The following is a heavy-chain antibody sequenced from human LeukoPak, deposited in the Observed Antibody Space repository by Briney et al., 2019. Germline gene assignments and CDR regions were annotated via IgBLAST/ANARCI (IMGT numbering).Heavy chain of an antibody. D-gene: IGHD1-7*01. J-gene: IGHJ6*03. CDR3: VRQNSDYYYYYLDV. Sequence: SETLSLTCTVSGGSFSSSSSYWAWIRQPPGRGREGIGSAYYSGTTYYNTSLESRVTISEDTSRNRFSLMLSSVTAADTAVYYCVRQNSDYYYYYLDVWGEGTTVIVSS. CDR2: AYYSGTT. CDR1: GGSFSSSSSY. V-gene: IGHV4-39*01.